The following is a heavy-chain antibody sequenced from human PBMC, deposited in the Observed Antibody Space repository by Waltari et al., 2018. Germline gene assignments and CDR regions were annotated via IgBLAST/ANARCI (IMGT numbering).Heavy chain of an antibody. CDR3: ARAGLGSPLEWQRMFDS. V-gene: IGHV3-53*01. D-gene: IGHD5-12*01. CDR1: GFNVSYNF. Sequence: EVHLVESGGGLIQPGGSLGLPCAGSGFNVSYNFISWVRQTPGKGLEWVSVIYAAGGTYYADSVKGRFTISRDTSKSTLYLQMDSLRVEDSAVYYCARAGLGSPLEWQRMFDSWGQGTLVTVSS. J-gene: IGHJ4*02. CDR2: IYAAGGT.